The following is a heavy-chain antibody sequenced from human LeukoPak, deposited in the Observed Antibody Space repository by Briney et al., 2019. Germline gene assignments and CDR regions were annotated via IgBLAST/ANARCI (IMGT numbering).Heavy chain of an antibody. CDR2: IYYSGST. J-gene: IGHJ4*02. CDR1: GGSISSGDYY. D-gene: IGHD2-15*01. Sequence: SETLSLTCTVSGGSISSGDYYWSWIRQPPGKGLEWIGYIYYSGSTYYNPSLKSRVTISVDTSKNQFSLKLSSVTAADTAVYYCARTTLGYCSGGSCYSFAYWGQGTLVTVSS. V-gene: IGHV4-30-4*01. CDR3: ARTTLGYCSGGSCYSFAY.